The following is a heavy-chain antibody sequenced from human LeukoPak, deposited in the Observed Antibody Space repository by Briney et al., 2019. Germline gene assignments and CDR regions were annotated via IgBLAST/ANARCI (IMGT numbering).Heavy chain of an antibody. D-gene: IGHD3-16*01. CDR3: ARVRGGNYFDY. CDR2: IYSGGST. Sequence: PGGSLRLSCAASVFTVSGNYMSWVRQAPGKGLEWVSVIYSGGSTYYADSVKGRFTISRDNSKNTLYLQMNSLRAEDTAVYYCARVRGGNYFDYWGQGTLVTVSS. V-gene: IGHV3-53*01. CDR1: VFTVSGNY. J-gene: IGHJ4*02.